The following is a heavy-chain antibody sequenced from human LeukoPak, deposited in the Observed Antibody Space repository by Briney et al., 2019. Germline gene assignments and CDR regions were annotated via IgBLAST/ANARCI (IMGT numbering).Heavy chain of an antibody. V-gene: IGHV3-23*01. J-gene: IGHJ4*02. CDR2: ISVSGGSI. CDR3: AKEHSVLTMMRGLDS. D-gene: IGHD3-22*01. CDR1: GFTFSNYA. Sequence: GGFLRLSRAASGFTFSNYALHWVRQAPGKGLEWVSGISVSGGSIYYADSVTGRFTISRDISKDTLYLQMNSLRVEDTALYYCAKEHSVLTMMRGLDSWGQGTLVTVSS.